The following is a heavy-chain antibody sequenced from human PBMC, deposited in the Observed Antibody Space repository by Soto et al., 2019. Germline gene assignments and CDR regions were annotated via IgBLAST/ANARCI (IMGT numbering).Heavy chain of an antibody. V-gene: IGHV4-30-2*01. J-gene: IGHJ5*02. D-gene: IGHD2-8*01. Sequence: LPLTCAVYGGSFSGYSWSWIRQPPGKGLEWIGYIYLIGSTYYSPSLKSRVTISIDRSKNQFSLNLSSVTAADTAVYYCARAGPGFCTNGACWFDPWGQGTLVTVSS. CDR3: ARAGPGFCTNGACWFDP. CDR2: IYLIGST. CDR1: GGSFSGYS.